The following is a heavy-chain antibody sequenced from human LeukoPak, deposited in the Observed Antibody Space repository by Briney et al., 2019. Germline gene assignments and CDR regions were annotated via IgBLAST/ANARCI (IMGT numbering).Heavy chain of an antibody. J-gene: IGHJ4*02. CDR2: ISGSSSDI. D-gene: IGHD1-26*01. V-gene: IGHV3-21*01. CDR1: EFTFRSYS. Sequence: GGSLRLSCAGSEFTFRSYSMHWVRQAPGKGLEWVSSISGSSSDIYYADSVKGRFTISRDNSKNSLYLQMKSLRAEDTALYYCARRGYHDYSGFDYWGQGTPVTVSS. CDR3: ARRGYHDYSGFDY.